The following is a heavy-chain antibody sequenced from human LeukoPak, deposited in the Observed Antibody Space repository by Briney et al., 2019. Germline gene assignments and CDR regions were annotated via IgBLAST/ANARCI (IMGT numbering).Heavy chain of an antibody. J-gene: IGHJ4*02. CDR1: GFTFSSYG. V-gene: IGHV3-30*02. CDR3: AKDPFYCSGGSCPLGY. D-gene: IGHD2-15*01. CDR2: IRDDGSNK. Sequence: GGSLRLSCAVSGFTFSSYGMHWVRQAPGKGLEWVAFIRDDGSNKYYADSVKGRFTISRDNSKNTLYLQMNSLRAEDTAVYYCAKDPFYCSGGSCPLGYWGQGTLVTVSS.